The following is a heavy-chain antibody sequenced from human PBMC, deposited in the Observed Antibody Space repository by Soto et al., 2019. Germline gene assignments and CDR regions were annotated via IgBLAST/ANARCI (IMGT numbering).Heavy chain of an antibody. CDR1: GGPIRRRGYY. CDR3: ASSGGPEGDWFDP. J-gene: IGHJ5*02. D-gene: IGHD3-16*01. V-gene: IGHV4-31*02. CDR2: VYYSGIT. Sequence: QVQLQESGPRLVRPSQTLSLTCSVSGGPIRRRGYYWSWVRQKPGEALEWIGFVYYSGITDYNPSLKSRLMISADTSKNQFFLNLYSVTAADTAVYYCASSGGPEGDWFDPWGQGISVTVSS.